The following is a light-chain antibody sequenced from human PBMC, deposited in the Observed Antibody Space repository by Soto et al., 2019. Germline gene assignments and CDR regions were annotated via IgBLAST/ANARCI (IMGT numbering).Light chain of an antibody. J-gene: IGKJ3*01. CDR3: QQANSFPLT. V-gene: IGKV1-12*01. CDR2: AAS. Sequence: DIPMTQSPSTLSASVGDRVTITCRASQSVRSWLAWYQQKPGRAPKFLIYAASSLQSGVPSRFSGSGSGTDFTLTISSLQPEDFATYYCQQANSFPLTFCPGTKVDIK. CDR1: QSVRSW.